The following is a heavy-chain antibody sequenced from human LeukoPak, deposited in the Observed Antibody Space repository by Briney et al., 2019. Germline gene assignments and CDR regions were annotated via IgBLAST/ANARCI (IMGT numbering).Heavy chain of an antibody. J-gene: IGHJ4*02. Sequence: GESLKISCQASGYRFTTYWIAWVRQMPGKGLEWMGNVYPGDSETDIRYSPSFQGQVTISADESSSTAYLQWNSLKTSDNAIYYCARRHDYGFFFDFWGQGTLITVSS. CDR3: ARRHDYGFFFDF. CDR1: GYRFTTYW. D-gene: IGHD4-17*01. CDR2: VYPGDSETDI. V-gene: IGHV5-51*01.